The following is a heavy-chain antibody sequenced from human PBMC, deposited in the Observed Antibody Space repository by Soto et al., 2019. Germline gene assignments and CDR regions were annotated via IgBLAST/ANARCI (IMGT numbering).Heavy chain of an antibody. J-gene: IGHJ5*02. Sequence: EGSLRLSCAASGFTFSSYWMSWVRQAPGKGLEWVANIKQDGSEKYYVDSVKGRFTISRDNAKNSLYLQMTSLRAEDKAVYYCARGPVGSGWYGWGNWFDHWGRGPLVPVS. D-gene: IGHD6-19*01. V-gene: IGHV3-7*05. CDR2: IKQDGSEK. CDR3: ARGPVGSGWYGWGNWFDH. CDR1: GFTFSSYW.